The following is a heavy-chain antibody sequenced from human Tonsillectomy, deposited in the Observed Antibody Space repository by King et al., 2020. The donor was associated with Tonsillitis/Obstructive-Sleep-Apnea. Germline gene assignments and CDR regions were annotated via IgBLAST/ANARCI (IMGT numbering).Heavy chain of an antibody. V-gene: IGHV1-45*02. D-gene: IGHD5-12*01. J-gene: IGHJ4*02. Sequence: QLVQSGAEVKKPGSSVKISCKASGYTFTYLYLHWVRQAPGQALEWMGWITPFNGNTDYALKFQDRVSITRETSLSAMYMELTSLRPDDTAIYYCARAALSGSQNYIDCWGQRTLVTVSS. CDR1: GYTFTYLY. CDR2: ITPFNGNT. CDR3: ARAALSGSQNYIDC.